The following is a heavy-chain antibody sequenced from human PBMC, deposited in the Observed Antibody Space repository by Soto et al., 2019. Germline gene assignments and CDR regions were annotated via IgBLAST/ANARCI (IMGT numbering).Heavy chain of an antibody. CDR2: ISYDGNNK. CDR3: AKDIEEVVYYYGMDV. D-gene: IGHD1-26*01. J-gene: IGHJ6*02. Sequence: PGWSLRLSCASSVFTFSNYGMHWVRQAPGKGLEWVALISYDGNNKYYADSVKGRFTIARDNSKNTLFLQMNSLRAEDTAVYYCAKDIEEVVYYYGMDVWGQGTTVTVSS. V-gene: IGHV3-30*18. CDR1: VFTFSNYG.